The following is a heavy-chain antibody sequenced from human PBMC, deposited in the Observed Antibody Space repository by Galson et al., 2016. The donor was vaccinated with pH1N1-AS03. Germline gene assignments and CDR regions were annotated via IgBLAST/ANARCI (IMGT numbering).Heavy chain of an antibody. CDR1: GGTFRNYA. CDR3: ARGPDYWSDRFYYFGMDV. Sequence: SVKVSCKASGGTFRNYAISWVRQAPGQGLEWMGGVIPIFETGNSAQIFQGRLTITADESTTTAYMELSSLTSDDTAVYYCARGPDYWSDRFYYFGMDVWGQGTTVTVSS. V-gene: IGHV1-69*13. CDR2: VIPIFETG. D-gene: IGHD1-1*01. J-gene: IGHJ6*02.